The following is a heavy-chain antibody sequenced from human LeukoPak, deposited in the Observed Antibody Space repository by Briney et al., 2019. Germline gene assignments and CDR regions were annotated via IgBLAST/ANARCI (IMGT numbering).Heavy chain of an antibody. CDR2: INPSGGST. CDR1: GYTFTIYY. D-gene: IGHD3-10*01. CDR3: ARELYYGSGSIWFDP. J-gene: IGHJ5*02. Sequence: ASVKVSCKASGYTFTIYYIHWVRQAPGQGLEWMGLINPSGGSTNYAQKFQGRVTMTRDTSTSTVYMELSSLRSEDTAVYYCARELYYGSGSIWFDPWGQGTLVTVSS. V-gene: IGHV1-46*01.